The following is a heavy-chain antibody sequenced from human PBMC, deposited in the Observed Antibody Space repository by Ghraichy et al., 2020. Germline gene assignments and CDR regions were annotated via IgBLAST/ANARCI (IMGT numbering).Heavy chain of an antibody. J-gene: IGHJ1*01. V-gene: IGHV3-7*03. D-gene: IGHD3-22*01. CDR3: AREDYYDFAEYFQH. Sequence: LTCAASGFTFSNYWMSWVRQAPGKGLEWVANIKQDGSEIYYVDSVKDRFTISRDNAKNSLYLQMNSLRAEDTAVYYCAREDYYDFAEYFQHWGQGTLVSVSS. CDR1: GFTFSNYW. CDR2: IKQDGSEI.